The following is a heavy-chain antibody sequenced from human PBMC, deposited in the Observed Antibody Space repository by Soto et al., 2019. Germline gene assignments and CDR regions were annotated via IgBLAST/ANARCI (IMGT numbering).Heavy chain of an antibody. CDR2: LSWNSGTI. CDR3: AKAESSGWYYSLDY. V-gene: IGHV3-9*01. J-gene: IGHJ4*02. CDR1: GFTFDDYA. D-gene: IGHD6-19*01. Sequence: DVQLVESGGGLVQPGKSLRLSCVASGFTFDDYAMHWVRQVPGKGLEWVSGLSWNSGTIDYADSVKGRFTISRDNAKNSLHLQMNSLKPEDTAFYYCAKAESSGWYYSLDYWGQGTLVTVSS.